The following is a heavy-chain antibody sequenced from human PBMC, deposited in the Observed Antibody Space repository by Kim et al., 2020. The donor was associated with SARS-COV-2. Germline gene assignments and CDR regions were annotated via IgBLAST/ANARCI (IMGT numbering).Heavy chain of an antibody. CDR1: GFTFSSYW. V-gene: IGHV3-7*03. J-gene: IGHJ4*02. CDR3: ARDRVRIAAAGPYNDY. Sequence: GGSLRLSCAASGFTFSSYWMSWVRQAPGKGLEWVANIKQDGSEKYYVDSVKGRFTISRDNAKNSLYLQMNSLRAEDTAVYYCARDRVRIAAAGPYNDYWGQGTLVTVSS. D-gene: IGHD6-13*01. CDR2: IKQDGSEK.